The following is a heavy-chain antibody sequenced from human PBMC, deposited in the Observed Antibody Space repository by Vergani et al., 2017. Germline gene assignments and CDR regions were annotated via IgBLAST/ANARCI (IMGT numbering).Heavy chain of an antibody. J-gene: IGHJ6*03. Sequence: QVQLQESGPGLVKPSQTLSLTCTVSGGSISSGSYYWSWIRQPAGKGLEWIGRIYTSGSTNYNPSLKSRVTISVDTSKNQFSLKLSSVTAADTAVYYCASLNWGSWDYYYMDVWGKGTTVTVSS. CDR2: IYTSGST. CDR1: GGSISSGSYY. D-gene: IGHD7-27*01. V-gene: IGHV4-61*02. CDR3: ASLNWGSWDYYYMDV.